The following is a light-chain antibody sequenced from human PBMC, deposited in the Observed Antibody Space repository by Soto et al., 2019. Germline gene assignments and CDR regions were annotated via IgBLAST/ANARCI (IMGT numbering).Light chain of an antibody. CDR1: SSNIGAGYD. CDR3: QSYDSSLSGLWV. CDR2: GNN. J-gene: IGLJ3*02. Sequence: QPVLTQPPSVSGAPGQRVTISCTGSSSNIGAGYDVHWYQQLPGAAPKLLIYGNNNRPSGVPDRFSGSKSGTSASLAITGLQAEDEADYYCQSYDSSLSGLWVFGGGTQLTVL. V-gene: IGLV1-40*01.